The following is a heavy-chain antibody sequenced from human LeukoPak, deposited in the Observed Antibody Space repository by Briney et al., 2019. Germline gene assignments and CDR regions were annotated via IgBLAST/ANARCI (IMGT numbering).Heavy chain of an antibody. J-gene: IGHJ3*02. D-gene: IGHD5-18*01. V-gene: IGHV3-48*01. CDR1: GFTFSSYS. CDR2: ISSSSSTI. Sequence: PGGSLRLSCAASGFTFSSYSMNWVRQAPGKGLEWVSYISSSSSTIYYADSVKGRLTISRDNAKNSLYLQMNSLRAEDTAVYYCARDPTSGYSYGYSFDIWGQGTMVTVSS. CDR3: ARDPTSGYSYGYSFDI.